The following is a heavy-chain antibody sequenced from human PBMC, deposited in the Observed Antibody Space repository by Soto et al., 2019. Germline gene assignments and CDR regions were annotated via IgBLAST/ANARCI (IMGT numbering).Heavy chain of an antibody. CDR3: ANDVPAAAGNDY. J-gene: IGHJ4*02. CDR1: GFTFSSYA. CDR2: ISGSGGST. Sequence: LRLPCAASGFTFSSYAMSWIRQAPGKGLEWVSAISGSGGSTYYADSVKGRFTISRDNSKNTLYLQMNSLRAEDTAVYYCANDVPAAAGNDYWGQGTLVTVSS. V-gene: IGHV3-23*01. D-gene: IGHD6-13*01.